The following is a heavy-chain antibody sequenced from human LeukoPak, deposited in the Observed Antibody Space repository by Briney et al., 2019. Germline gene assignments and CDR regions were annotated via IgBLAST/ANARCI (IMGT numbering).Heavy chain of an antibody. CDR3: ARTGRNYYGMDV. Sequence: SQTLSLTCTVSGGSISSGSYYWSWIRQPAGKGLEWIGRIYTSGSTNYNPSLKSRVTISVDTSKNQFSLKLSSVTAADTAVYYCARTGRNYYGMDVWGQGTTVTVSS. J-gene: IGHJ6*02. V-gene: IGHV4-61*02. CDR1: GGSISSGSYY. D-gene: IGHD3-9*01. CDR2: IYTSGST.